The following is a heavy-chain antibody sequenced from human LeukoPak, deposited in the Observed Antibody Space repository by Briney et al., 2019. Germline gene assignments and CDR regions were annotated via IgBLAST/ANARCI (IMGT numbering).Heavy chain of an antibody. D-gene: IGHD2-21*01. CDR2: INGDGSEE. V-gene: IGHV3-7*01. J-gene: IGHJ4*02. CDR3: ARDLSIVNFGY. CDR1: GFTFSRTW. Sequence: GGSLRLSSAASGFTFSRTWMSWVRHSPGKGLEWVANINGDGSEEYYVDSVKGRFTISRANARSSLYLQMNSLRGEDTAVYYCARDLSIVNFGYWGQGTLVTVSS.